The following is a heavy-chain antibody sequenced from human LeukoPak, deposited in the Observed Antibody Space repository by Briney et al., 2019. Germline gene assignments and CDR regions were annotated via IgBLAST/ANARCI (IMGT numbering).Heavy chain of an antibody. D-gene: IGHD5-18*01. V-gene: IGHV3-21*01. Sequence: GGSLRLSCAASGFTFSSYAMSWVRQAPGKGLEWVSSISSSSSSIYYADSVKGRFTISRDNAKNSLYLQMNSLRAEDTAVYYCARASGDIVETATMGSYWGQGALVTVSS. CDR2: ISSSSSSI. J-gene: IGHJ4*02. CDR3: ARASGDIVETATMGSY. CDR1: GFTFSSYA.